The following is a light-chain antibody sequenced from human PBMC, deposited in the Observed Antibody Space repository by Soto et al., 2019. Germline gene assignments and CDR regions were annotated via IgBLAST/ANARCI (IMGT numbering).Light chain of an antibody. CDR3: QQYHNYPRT. CDR1: ESIRTW. Sequence: DIQMTQSPSTLSASIGDRVTITCRASESIRTWLAWYQRKPGKAPKFLIYDASSLESGVPSRFSGSGSGTEFTLTISNLQPDDFATYFCQQYHNYPRTFGQGTKVDNK. V-gene: IGKV1-5*01. CDR2: DAS. J-gene: IGKJ1*01.